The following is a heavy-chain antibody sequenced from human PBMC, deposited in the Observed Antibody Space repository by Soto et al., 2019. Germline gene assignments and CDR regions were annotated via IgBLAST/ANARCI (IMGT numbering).Heavy chain of an antibody. D-gene: IGHD4-17*01. Sequence: QVLLQGSGPGLVKPSGTLSLTCAVSGGSIVSTNWWTWVRQPPGKGLEWIGESSHSGSTNYNPSLKSRVTISVDKSKNQFSLKLSSVTAADTAVYYCARDYGDYVRAFDIWGQGTMVTVSS. CDR1: GGSIVSTNW. J-gene: IGHJ3*02. V-gene: IGHV4-4*02. CDR2: SSHSGST. CDR3: ARDYGDYVRAFDI.